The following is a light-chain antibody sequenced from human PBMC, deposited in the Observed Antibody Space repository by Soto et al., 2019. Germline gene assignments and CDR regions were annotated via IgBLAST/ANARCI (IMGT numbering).Light chain of an antibody. J-gene: IGKJ2*01. CDR3: QQGFSTTYT. CDR1: QNIGRF. Sequence: DIQMTQSPSSLSASVGDRVTITCRASQNIGRFLNWYHQKAGKAPKLLIYDASRLHSGVPSRFSGSGSGTDFTLTISTLQPEDYATYYWQQGFSTTYTFGQGTKVEI. V-gene: IGKV1-39*01. CDR2: DAS.